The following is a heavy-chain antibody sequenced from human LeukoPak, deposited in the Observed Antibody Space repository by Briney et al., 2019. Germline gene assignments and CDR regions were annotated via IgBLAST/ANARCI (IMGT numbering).Heavy chain of an antibody. CDR2: ISYDGSNK. D-gene: IGHD4-23*01. Sequence: GGSLRLSCAASGFTFSSYAMHWVRQAPGKGLEWVAVISYDGSNKYYADSVKGRFTIFRDNPKNTLYVQMNSLRAEDTAVYYCARGRGADYGGNSGYFDYWGQGTLVTVSS. J-gene: IGHJ4*02. V-gene: IGHV3-30-3*01. CDR1: GFTFSSYA. CDR3: ARGRGADYGGNSGYFDY.